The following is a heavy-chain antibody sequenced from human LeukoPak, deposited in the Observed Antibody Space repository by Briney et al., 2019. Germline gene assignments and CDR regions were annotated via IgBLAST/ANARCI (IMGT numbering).Heavy chain of an antibody. D-gene: IGHD4-23*01. V-gene: IGHV3-30*03. J-gene: IGHJ2*01. CDR1: GFSGYG. CDR2: ISYDGKNK. Sequence: AGGSLRLSCTGSGFSGYGMHWVRQAPGKGLEWVAVISYDGKNKDYVDSVKGRFIISRDNSKKTVYLQMDSLRVEDTAVYYCAREGPYGGAWYFDLWGRGTPVTVSS. CDR3: AREGPYGGAWYFDL.